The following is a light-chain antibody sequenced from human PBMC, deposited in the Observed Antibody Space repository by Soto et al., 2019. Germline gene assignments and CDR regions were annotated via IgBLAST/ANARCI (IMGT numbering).Light chain of an antibody. CDR1: QSVSSSY. J-gene: IGKJ1*01. CDR3: LHHGSSLWT. CDR2: GAS. V-gene: IGKV3-20*01. Sequence: IVLTQSPGTLSLSPGERATLSCRASQSVSSSYLAWYQQKPGQAPRLLIYGASSRATGIPDRFSGSGSGTDFTLTISRLEPEDFAMYYCLHHGSSLWTFGQGTK.